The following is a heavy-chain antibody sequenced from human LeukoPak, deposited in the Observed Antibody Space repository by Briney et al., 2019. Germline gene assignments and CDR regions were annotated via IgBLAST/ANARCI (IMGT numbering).Heavy chain of an antibody. J-gene: IGHJ5*02. CDR1: GYSISSGYH. D-gene: IGHD5-18*01. CDR3: AKGAGGFSYYNWFDP. V-gene: IGHV4-38-2*02. Sequence: SETLSLTCTVSGYSISSGYHWGWIRQPPGKGLEWIGSIYYSGTTHYNPSLESRVTISVDTSKNQFSLKLASVTAADTAIYYCAKGAGGFSYYNWFDPWGQGTLVTVSS. CDR2: IYYSGTT.